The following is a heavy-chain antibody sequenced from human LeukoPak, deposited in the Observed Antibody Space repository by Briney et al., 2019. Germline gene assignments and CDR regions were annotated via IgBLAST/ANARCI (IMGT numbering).Heavy chain of an antibody. Sequence: ASVKVSCKASGYTFTGYYMHWVRQAPGQGLEWMGWINPNSGGTNYAQKFQGRVTMTRDTSISTAYIELSSLRSDDTAVYYCARLEASSGWDYFDYWGQGTLVTVSS. CDR1: GYTFTGYY. D-gene: IGHD6-19*01. CDR2: INPNSGGT. CDR3: ARLEASSGWDYFDY. V-gene: IGHV1-2*02. J-gene: IGHJ4*02.